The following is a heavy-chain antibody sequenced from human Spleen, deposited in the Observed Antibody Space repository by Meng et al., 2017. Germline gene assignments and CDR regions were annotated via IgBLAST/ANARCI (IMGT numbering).Heavy chain of an antibody. Sequence: SSVKVSCKAPGGIFSNSVVGWVRQAPGQGLEWMGGINGVFGTTNYAQKFQGRVTITTDESTSTVYMELARLTSENTAVYFCARKAGNCITITFYSLDYWGQGTLVTVSS. D-gene: IGHD1-20*01. CDR1: GGIFSNSV. CDR3: ARKAGNCITITFYSLDY. V-gene: IGHV1-69*05. J-gene: IGHJ4*02. CDR2: INGVFGTT.